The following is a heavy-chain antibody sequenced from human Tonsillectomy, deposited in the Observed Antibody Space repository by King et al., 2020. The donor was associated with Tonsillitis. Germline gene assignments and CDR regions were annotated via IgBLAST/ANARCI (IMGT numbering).Heavy chain of an antibody. CDR3: ASDILTGYDIYRY. CDR2: ISHSGHS. V-gene: IGHV4-38-2*01. Sequence: VQLQESGPGLVKPSETLSLTCAVSGYSISSGYYWGWIRQPPGQGLEWIGTISHSGHSYYNPSLTSRVTISVDTSKNQFSLKLSSVTAADTATYYCASDILTGYDIYRYWGQGTLVTVSS. CDR1: GYSISSGYY. J-gene: IGHJ4*02. D-gene: IGHD3-9*01.